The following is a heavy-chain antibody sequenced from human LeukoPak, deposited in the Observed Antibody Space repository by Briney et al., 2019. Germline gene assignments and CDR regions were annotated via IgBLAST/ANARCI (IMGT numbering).Heavy chain of an antibody. V-gene: IGHV4-59*08. CDR1: GGSISSYY. CDR3: ASSTTETAFDI. CDR2: IYYSGST. D-gene: IGHD4-11*01. Sequence: SETLSLTCTVSGGSISSYYWSWIRQPPGKGLEWIGYIYYSGSTNYNPSLKSRVTISVDTSKNQFSLKLSSVTAADTAVYYCASSTTETAFDICGQGTMVTVSS. J-gene: IGHJ3*02.